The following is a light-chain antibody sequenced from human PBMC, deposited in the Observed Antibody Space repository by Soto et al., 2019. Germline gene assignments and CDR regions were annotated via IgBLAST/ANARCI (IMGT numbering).Light chain of an antibody. CDR3: CSYTSTSARV. J-gene: IGLJ1*01. Sequence: QSALTQPASVSGSPGQSITISCTGTSSDVAAYDHVSWYQHHPGKAPKLMIFEVSSRPSGVSYRFSGSKSGNTASLTISGLQAEDEADYYCCSYTSTSARVFGTGTKLTVL. CDR2: EVS. V-gene: IGLV2-14*01. CDR1: SSDVAAYDH.